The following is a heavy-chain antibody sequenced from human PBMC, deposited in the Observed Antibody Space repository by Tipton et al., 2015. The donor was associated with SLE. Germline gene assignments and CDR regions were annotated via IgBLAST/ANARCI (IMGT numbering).Heavy chain of an antibody. CDR1: GFTFSHYG. J-gene: IGHJ4*02. Sequence: SLRLSCAASGFTFSHYGMHWVRQAPGKGLEWVAFIRYDGNNRYYGDSVKGRFTISRDNSKNTLYLQMNSLRGQDTAVYYCAKGVCSNYGIAYWCQGTLVTVSS. V-gene: IGHV3-30*02. D-gene: IGHD4-11*01. CDR2: IRYDGNNR. CDR3: AKGVCSNYGIAY.